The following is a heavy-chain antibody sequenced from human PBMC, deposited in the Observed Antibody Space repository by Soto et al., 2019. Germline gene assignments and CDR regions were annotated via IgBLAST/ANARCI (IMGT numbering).Heavy chain of an antibody. CDR2: IIPIFGTA. CDR1: GGTFSSYA. V-gene: IGHV1-69*13. D-gene: IGHD2-15*01. J-gene: IGHJ6*02. Sequence: SVKVSCKASGGTFSSYAISWVRQAPGQGLEWMGGIIPIFGTANYAQKFQGRVTITADESTSTAYMELSSLRSEDTAVYYCARPCSGGSCYSPYYYYGMDAWGQGTTVTVSS. CDR3: ARPCSGGSCYSPYYYYGMDA.